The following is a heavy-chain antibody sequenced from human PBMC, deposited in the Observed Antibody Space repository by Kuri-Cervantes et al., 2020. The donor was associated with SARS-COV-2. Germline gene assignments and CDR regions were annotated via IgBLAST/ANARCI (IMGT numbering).Heavy chain of an antibody. CDR3: ARDRGDDYGDYGGAFDI. CDR2: ISAYNGNT. Sequence: ASVKVSCKASGYTFTSYDINWVRQATGQGLEWMGWISAYNGNTNYAQKLQGRVTMTTDTSTSTAYMELRSLRSDDTAVYYCARDRGDDYGDYGGAFDIWGQGTMVTVSS. CDR1: GYTFTSYD. D-gene: IGHD4-17*01. J-gene: IGHJ3*02. V-gene: IGHV1-18*01.